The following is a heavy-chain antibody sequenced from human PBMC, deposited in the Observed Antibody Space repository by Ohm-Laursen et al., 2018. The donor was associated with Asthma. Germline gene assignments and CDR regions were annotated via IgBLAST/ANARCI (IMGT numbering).Heavy chain of an antibody. Sequence: SLRLSCAASGFTFDDYAMHWVRQAPGKGLEWVSGISWNSGSIGYADPVKGRFTISRDNAKNSLYLQMNSLRAEDTALYYCAKDIGTTGYYFDYWGQGTLVTVSS. D-gene: IGHD4-17*01. V-gene: IGHV3-9*01. CDR2: ISWNSGSI. CDR1: GFTFDDYA. CDR3: AKDIGTTGYYFDY. J-gene: IGHJ4*02.